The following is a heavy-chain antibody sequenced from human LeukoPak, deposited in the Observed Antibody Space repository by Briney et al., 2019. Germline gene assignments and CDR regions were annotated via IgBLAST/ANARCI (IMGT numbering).Heavy chain of an antibody. Sequence: PSETLSLTCSVSGDSVRNHYWSWIRQPPGKGLEWIGYIYNIGMSIYRSGSTNYNPSLESRVTISVDTSKNQFSLKLSSVTAADTAVYYCARSDWNYDLGKASLRYYFDYWGQGTLVTVSS. J-gene: IGHJ4*02. CDR3: ARSDWNYDLGKASLRYYFDY. D-gene: IGHD1-7*01. CDR2: IYNIGMSIYRSGST. CDR1: GDSVRNHY. V-gene: IGHV4-59*11.